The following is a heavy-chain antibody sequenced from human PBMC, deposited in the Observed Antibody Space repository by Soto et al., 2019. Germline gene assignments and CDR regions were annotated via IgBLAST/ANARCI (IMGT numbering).Heavy chain of an antibody. CDR2: INHTGGT. D-gene: IGHD3-3*01. J-gene: IGHJ5*02. CDR3: ATRITVFGLLIPPFDP. Sequence: SSETLSLTCAVYGGSVNGYYWNWIRQPPGRGLEWIGEINHTGGTHYNPSLKSRVTMSVDTSKNQFSLRLSSVTAADTAIYYCATRITVFGLLIPPFDPWGQGTQVTVSS. CDR1: GGSVNGYY. V-gene: IGHV4-34*01.